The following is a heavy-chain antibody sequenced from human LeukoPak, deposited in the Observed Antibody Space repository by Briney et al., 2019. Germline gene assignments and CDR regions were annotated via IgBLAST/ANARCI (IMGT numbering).Heavy chain of an antibody. CDR2: MYPNSGNT. Sequence: ASVKVSCKASGYTFTGYYMHWVRQAPGQGLEWMGWMYPNSGNTGYAQKFQGRVTITRNTSISTAYMALSSLRSEDTAVYYCARGSSSPTGFDPWGQGTRVTVSS. D-gene: IGHD2-2*01. V-gene: IGHV1-8*03. CDR1: GYTFTGYY. CDR3: ARGSSSPTGFDP. J-gene: IGHJ5*02.